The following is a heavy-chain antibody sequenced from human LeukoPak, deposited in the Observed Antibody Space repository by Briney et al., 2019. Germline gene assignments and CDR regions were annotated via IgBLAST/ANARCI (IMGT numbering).Heavy chain of an antibody. CDR2: ISYDGSNK. CDR1: GFTFSDYY. V-gene: IGHV3-30-3*01. J-gene: IGHJ4*02. D-gene: IGHD1-26*01. CDR3: ASSEWELLYFY. Sequence: GGSLRLSCAASGFTFSDYYMSWIRQAPGKGLEWVAVISYDGSNKYYADSVKGRFTISRDNSKNTLYLQMNSLRAEDTAVYYCASSEWELLYFYWGQGTLVTVSS.